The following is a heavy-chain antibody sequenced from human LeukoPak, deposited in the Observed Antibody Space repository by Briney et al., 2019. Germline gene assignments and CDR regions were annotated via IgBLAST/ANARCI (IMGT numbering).Heavy chain of an antibody. CDR3: ARDQGGYSYGFGIDF. CDR2: INPKSGGT. V-gene: IGHV1-2*04. J-gene: IGHJ4*02. D-gene: IGHD5-18*01. Sequence: GASVKVSCKASGYSFSDYYMHWVRQAPGQGLEWMGWINPKSGGTNYAQKFQGWVTMTGDTSITTAYMELNSLKSDDTAVYYCARDQGGYSYGFGIDFWGQGTLVTVSS. CDR1: GYSFSDYY.